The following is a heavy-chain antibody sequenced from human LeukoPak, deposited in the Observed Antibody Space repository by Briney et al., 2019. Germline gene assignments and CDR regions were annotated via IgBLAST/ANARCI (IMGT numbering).Heavy chain of an antibody. CDR2: IYPADSET. D-gene: IGHD2-2*01. J-gene: IGHJ4*02. CDR1: GSTITSHW. V-gene: IGHV5-51*01. CDR3: ATPTTGCSSTSCYLLF. Sequence: GESLKISCKDSGSTITSHWIGWVRQMPGKGLEWMGVIYPADSETTYSPSFQGQVTISADKSISTAYLQWSSLKASDTAMYYCATPTTGCSSTSCYLLFWGQGTLVTVSS.